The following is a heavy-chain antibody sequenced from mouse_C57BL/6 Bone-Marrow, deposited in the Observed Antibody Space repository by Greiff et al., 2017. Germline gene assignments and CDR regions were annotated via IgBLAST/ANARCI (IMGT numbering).Heavy chain of an antibody. CDR1: GYTFTDYY. V-gene: IGHV1-19*01. CDR2: INPYNGGT. J-gene: IGHJ2*01. Sequence: VQLKQSGPVLVKPGASVKMSCKASGYTFTDYYMNWVKQSHGKSLEWIGVINPYNGGTSYNQKFKGKATLTVDKSSSTAYMELNSLTSEDSAVYYCARSWYYYGSRDYWGQGTTLTVSS. D-gene: IGHD1-1*01. CDR3: ARSWYYYGSRDY.